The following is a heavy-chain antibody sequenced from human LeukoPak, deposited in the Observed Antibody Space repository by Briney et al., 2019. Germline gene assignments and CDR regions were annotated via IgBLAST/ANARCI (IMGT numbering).Heavy chain of an antibody. V-gene: IGHV3-21*01. J-gene: IGHJ4*02. CDR2: ISSSSSYI. D-gene: IGHD6-25*01. CDR3: ASSLYSSEFYY. Sequence: GGSLRLSCAASGFTFSSYSMNWVRQAPGKGREWVSSISSSSSYIYYADSVKGRFTISRDNAKNSLYLQMNSLRAEDTAVYYCASSLYSSEFYYWGQGTLVTVSS. CDR1: GFTFSSYS.